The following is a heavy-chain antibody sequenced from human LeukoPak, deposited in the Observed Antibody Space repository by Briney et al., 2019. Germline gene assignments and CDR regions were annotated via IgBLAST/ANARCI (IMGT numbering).Heavy chain of an antibody. V-gene: IGHV3-23*01. CDR2: ISDSGGST. D-gene: IGHD3-9*01. CDR3: ARDQRYAFDY. Sequence: GGSLRLSCAASGFTFSTYAMSWVRQAPGRGLEWVSTISDSGGSTFYADSVKGRFTISRDDAKNTLYLHMHSLRDDDTAVYYCARDQRYAFDYWGQGILVTVSS. J-gene: IGHJ4*02. CDR1: GFTFSTYA.